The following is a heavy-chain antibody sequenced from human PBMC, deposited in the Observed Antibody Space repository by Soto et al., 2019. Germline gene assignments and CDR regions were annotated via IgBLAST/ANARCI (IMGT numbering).Heavy chain of an antibody. J-gene: IGHJ4*02. CDR1: GSSITITYY. CDR3: ARNSSSSYFDS. CDR2: IHHSGSVFESGST. V-gene: IGHV4-38-2*01. Sequence: XETLSLTCAVSGSSITITYYWGWVRQPPVKGLEWIGSIHHSGSVFESGSTHYNPSFKSRVTISADTSKNQFSLKLTSVTAADTAVYFCARNSSSSYFDSWGQGTLVTVSS. D-gene: IGHD6-13*01.